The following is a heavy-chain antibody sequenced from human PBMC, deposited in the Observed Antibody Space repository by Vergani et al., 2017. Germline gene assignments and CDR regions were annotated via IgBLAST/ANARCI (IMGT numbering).Heavy chain of an antibody. CDR2: IYYSGST. V-gene: IGHV4-30-4*08. Sequence: QVQLQESGPGLVKPSQTLSLTCTVSGGSISSLDYYWSWIRQPPGKGLEWIGYIYYSGSTYYNPSLKSRVTISVDTSKNHFSLKLSSVTAADTAGYYCARVKYSSGWYGFDYWGQGTLVTVSS. J-gene: IGHJ4*02. D-gene: IGHD6-19*01. CDR1: GGSISSLDYY. CDR3: ARVKYSSGWYGFDY.